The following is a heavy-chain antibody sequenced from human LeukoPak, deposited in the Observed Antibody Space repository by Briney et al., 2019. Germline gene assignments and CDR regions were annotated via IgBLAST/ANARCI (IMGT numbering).Heavy chain of an antibody. CDR2: INPNSGGT. CDR3: ARAPRYSSGWFFDY. CDR1: GYTFTGYY. D-gene: IGHD6-19*01. J-gene: IGHJ4*01. Sequence: ASVKVSCKASGYTFTGYYMHWVRQAPGQGLEWMGRINPNSGGTNYAQKFQGRVTMTRDTSISTAYMELSRLRSDDTAVYYCARAPRYSSGWFFDYWGQEPWSPSPQ. V-gene: IGHV1-2*06.